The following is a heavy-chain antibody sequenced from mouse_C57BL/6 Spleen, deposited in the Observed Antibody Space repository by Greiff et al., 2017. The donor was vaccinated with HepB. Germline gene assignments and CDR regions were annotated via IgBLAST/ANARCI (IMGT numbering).Heavy chain of an antibody. V-gene: IGHV1-69*01. J-gene: IGHJ1*03. D-gene: IGHD4-1*02. Sequence: VQLQQPGAELVMPGASVKLSCKASGYTFTSYWMHWVKQRPGQGLEWIGEIDPSDSYTNYNQKFKGKSTLTVDKSSSTAYMQLSSLTSEDSAVYDCARKGPQLGRYFDVWGTGTTVTVSS. CDR2: IDPSDSYT. CDR1: GYTFTSYW. CDR3: ARKGPQLGRYFDV.